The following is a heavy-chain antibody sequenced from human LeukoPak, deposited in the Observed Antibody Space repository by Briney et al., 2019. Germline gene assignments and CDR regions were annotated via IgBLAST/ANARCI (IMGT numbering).Heavy chain of an antibody. CDR1: GGSISSSSYY. CDR2: IYYSGST. V-gene: IGHV4-39*07. Sequence: SETLSLTCTVSGGSISSSSYYWGWIRQPPGKGLEWIGSIYYSGSTNYNPSLKSRVTISVDTSKNQFSLKLSSVTAADTAVYYCARDWAGAFDIWGQGTMVTVSS. CDR3: ARDWAGAFDI. D-gene: IGHD6-19*01. J-gene: IGHJ3*02.